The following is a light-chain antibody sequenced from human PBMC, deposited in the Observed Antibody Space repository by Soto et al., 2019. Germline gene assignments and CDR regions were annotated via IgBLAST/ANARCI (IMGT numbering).Light chain of an antibody. V-gene: IGKV3-20*01. CDR3: QQYGSSRT. CDR2: GAS. J-gene: IGKJ1*01. Sequence: EIVLTQSPGTLSLSPGERATLSCRASQSVSSSYLAWYQQKPGQAPRLLIYGASSRATGIPDRFSGSGSGTDFTLTISRLEPEDFAVYYCQQYGSSRTFGQGNKVEFK. CDR1: QSVSSSY.